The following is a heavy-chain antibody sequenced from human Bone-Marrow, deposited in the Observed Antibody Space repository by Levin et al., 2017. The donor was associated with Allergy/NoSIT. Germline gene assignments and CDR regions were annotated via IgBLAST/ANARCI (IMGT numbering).Heavy chain of an antibody. J-gene: IGHJ4*02. CDR3: AKDQGQWLPQYYFDF. CDR2: IWYDGRNK. Sequence: GESLKISCATSGFTFQSHAMHWVRQAPAKGLEWVAIIWYDGRNKYYGDSMQGRFTISRDDSKNTVYLQMNSLRDEDTAIYYCAKDQGQWLPQYYFDFWGVGTPVTVSS. V-gene: IGHV3-33*06. CDR1: GFTFQSHA. D-gene: IGHD6-19*01.